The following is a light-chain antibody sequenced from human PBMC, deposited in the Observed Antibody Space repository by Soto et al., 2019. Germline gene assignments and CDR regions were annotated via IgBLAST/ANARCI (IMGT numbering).Light chain of an antibody. V-gene: IGLV2-11*01. CDR1: SSDVGGYNY. J-gene: IGLJ1*01. Sequence: QSALTQPRSVSGSPGQSVTISCTGTSSDVGGYNYVSWYQQHPDKAPKLMIYDVIKRPSGVPDRFSGSKSGNTASLTISGLQAEDEADYYCQSYDSTLSARYVFGTGTKLTVL. CDR3: QSYDSTLSARYV. CDR2: DVI.